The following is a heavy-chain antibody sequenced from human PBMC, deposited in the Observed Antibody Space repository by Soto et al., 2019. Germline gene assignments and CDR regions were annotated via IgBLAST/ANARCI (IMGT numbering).Heavy chain of an antibody. V-gene: IGHV1-2*02. J-gene: IGHJ4*02. D-gene: IGHD3-16*01. Sequence: QVQLVQSGAEVKKPGASVKVSCKASGYTFTGYYMHWVRQAPGQGLEWMGWINPNSGGTNYAQKLQGRVTMTRDTSISTAYMELTRLRSDDTAVYYCARSLGGLRLGELGSWGQGTLVTVSS. CDR3: ARSLGGLRLGELGS. CDR2: INPNSGGT. CDR1: GYTFTGYY.